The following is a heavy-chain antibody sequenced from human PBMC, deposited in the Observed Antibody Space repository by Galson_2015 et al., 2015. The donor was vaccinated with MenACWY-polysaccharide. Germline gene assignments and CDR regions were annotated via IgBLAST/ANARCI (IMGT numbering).Heavy chain of an antibody. V-gene: IGHV3-74*01. CDR1: GFTFRTYW. J-gene: IGHJ4*02. CDR3: ARGYSAYD. Sequence: SLRLSCAASGFTFRTYWMHWVRQAPGKGLVWVSRIKSDGSSTNYADSVKGRFTIPRDNAKNTLYLQMNSLRAEDTALYYCARGYSAYDWGQGTLVTVSA. D-gene: IGHD5-12*01. CDR2: IKSDGSST.